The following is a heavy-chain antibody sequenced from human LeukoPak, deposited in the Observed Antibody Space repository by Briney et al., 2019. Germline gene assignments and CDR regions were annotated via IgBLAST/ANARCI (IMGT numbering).Heavy chain of an antibody. V-gene: IGHV3-9*01. Sequence: GRSLRLSCAASGFTFDDYAMHWVRQAPGKGLEWVSGISWNSGSIGYVDSVKGRFTISRDNAKTSLYLEMNSLRTEDTALYYCARGHYYDSSGYPGAFDIWGQGTMVTVSS. CDR3: ARGHYYDSSGYPGAFDI. J-gene: IGHJ3*02. D-gene: IGHD3-22*01. CDR1: GFTFDDYA. CDR2: ISWNSGSI.